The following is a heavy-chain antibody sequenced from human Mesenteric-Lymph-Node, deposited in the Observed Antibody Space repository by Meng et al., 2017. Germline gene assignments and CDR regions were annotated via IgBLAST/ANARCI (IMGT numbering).Heavy chain of an antibody. D-gene: IGHD3-22*01. CDR2: INPSGVST. V-gene: IGHV1-46*01. Sequence: QGQLVTAGGEVKKPGSSVKVSCKASGGTFSSYAISWVRQAPGQGLEWMGKINPSGVSTSYAQKFQGRVTMTRDTSTSAVYMELSSLRSEDTAVYYCASTWGYYYDSSGFDYWGQGTLVTVSS. J-gene: IGHJ4*02. CDR3: ASTWGYYYDSSGFDY. CDR1: GGTFSSYA.